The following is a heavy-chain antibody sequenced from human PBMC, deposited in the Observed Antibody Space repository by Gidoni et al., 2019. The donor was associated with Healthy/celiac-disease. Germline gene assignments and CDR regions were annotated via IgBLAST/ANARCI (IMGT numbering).Heavy chain of an antibody. V-gene: IGHV3-64D*06. D-gene: IGHD3-3*01. J-gene: IGHJ4*02. CDR1: GFTFSSYA. Sequence: EVQLVESGGGLVQPGGSLRLSCSASGFTFSSYAMHWVRQAPGKGLEYVSAISSNGGSTYYADSVKGRFTISRDNSKNTLYLQMSSLRAEDTAVYYCVKGGRYDFRSDGGFDYWGQRTLVTVSS. CDR3: VKGGRYDFRSDGGFDY. CDR2: ISSNGGST.